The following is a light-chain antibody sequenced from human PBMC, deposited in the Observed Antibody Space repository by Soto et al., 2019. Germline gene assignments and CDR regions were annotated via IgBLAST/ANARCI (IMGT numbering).Light chain of an antibody. V-gene: IGKV1-5*03. CDR3: QQYNGYWT. Sequence: DIQMTQSPSTLSASAGDRVTITCRASQSISDSLAWYQQKPGKAPKLLIYEASSLKSGVPSRFSGSRSGTEYTLTISSLQPDDFATYYCQQYNGYWTFGQGTKVEIK. J-gene: IGKJ1*01. CDR2: EAS. CDR1: QSISDS.